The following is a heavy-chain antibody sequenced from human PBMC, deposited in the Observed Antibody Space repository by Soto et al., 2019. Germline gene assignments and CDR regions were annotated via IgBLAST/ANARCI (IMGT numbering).Heavy chain of an antibody. J-gene: IGHJ5*02. CDR1: GFTFSDYY. CDR2: ISSSSSYT. Sequence: QVQLVESGGGLVKPGGSLRLSCAASGFTFSDYYMSWIRQAPGKGLEWVSYISSSSSYTNYADSVKGRFTISRDNAKNSLYLQMNSLRAEDTAVYYCARDHSSWQANWFDPWGQGTLVTVSS. D-gene: IGHD6-13*01. V-gene: IGHV3-11*06. CDR3: ARDHSSWQANWFDP.